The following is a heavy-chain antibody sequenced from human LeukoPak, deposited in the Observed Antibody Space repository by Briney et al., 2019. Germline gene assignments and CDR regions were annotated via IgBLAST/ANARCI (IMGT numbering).Heavy chain of an antibody. J-gene: IGHJ4*02. Sequence: NPGGSLRLSCAASGFTFSSYAMSWVRQAPGKGLEWVSAISGSGGSTYYADSVKGRFTISRDNSKNTLYLQMNSLRAEDTAVYYCANIGARDFDWLLFNFDYWGQGTLVTVSS. V-gene: IGHV3-23*01. CDR2: ISGSGGST. D-gene: IGHD3-9*01. CDR1: GFTFSSYA. CDR3: ANIGARDFDWLLFNFDY.